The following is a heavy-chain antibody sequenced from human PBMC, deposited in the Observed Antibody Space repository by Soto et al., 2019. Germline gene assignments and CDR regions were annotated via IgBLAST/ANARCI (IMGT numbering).Heavy chain of an antibody. J-gene: IGHJ5*01. CDR3: GGRTSLASVEIFSGGLSGYNWVDP. D-gene: IGHD3-3*01. CDR2: INHSGST. CDR1: GGSFSGYY. Sequence: PSETLSLTCAVYGGSFSGYYWSWIRQPPGKGLEWIGEINHSGSTNYNPSLKSRVTISVDTSKNQFSLKLSSVTAADTAVYYCGGRTSLASVEIFSGGLSGYNWVDPWGRGTLVTVSS. V-gene: IGHV4-34*01.